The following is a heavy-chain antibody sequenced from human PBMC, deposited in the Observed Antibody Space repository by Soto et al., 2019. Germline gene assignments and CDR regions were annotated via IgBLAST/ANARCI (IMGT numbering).Heavy chain of an antibody. J-gene: IGHJ5*01. CDR1: GFSFSDYA. V-gene: IGHV3-23*01. CDR2: ISRTGDSA. Sequence: EVHLLESGGALVQPGGSLTLSCAASGFSFSDYAMSWVRQAPGKGLEWVSSISRTGDSAYYADSVKGRFAISRDRSTNGLSLQMNSLRVEDTAVYYCAKGPDGSGYYHNWFDSWGQGTLITVSS. CDR3: AKGPDGSGYYHNWFDS. D-gene: IGHD3-22*01.